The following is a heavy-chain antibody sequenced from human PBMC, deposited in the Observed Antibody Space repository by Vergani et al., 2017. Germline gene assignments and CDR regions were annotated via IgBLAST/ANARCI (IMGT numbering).Heavy chain of an antibody. CDR3: AKDSSRYYYYYMDV. CDR1: GFTFSSYA. Sequence: EVQLLESGGGLVQPGGSLRLSCAASGFTFSSYAMSWVRQAPGKGLEWVSAISGSGGSPYYADSVKGRFTSSRDNSKNTLYLQMNSLRAEDTAVYYCAKDSSRYYYYYMDVWGKGTTVTVSS. J-gene: IGHJ6*03. CDR2: ISGSGGSP. V-gene: IGHV3-23*01.